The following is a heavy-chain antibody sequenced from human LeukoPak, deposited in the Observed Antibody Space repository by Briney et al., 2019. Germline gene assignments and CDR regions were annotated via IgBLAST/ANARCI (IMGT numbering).Heavy chain of an antibody. Sequence: SETLSLTCTVSGGSISSYYWSWIRQPPGKGLEWIGYIYYSGSTNYNPSLKSRVTISVGTSKNQFSLKLSSVTAADTAVYYCARDFRASGQQLVRAAFDIWGQGTMVTGSS. V-gene: IGHV4-59*01. J-gene: IGHJ3*02. CDR1: GGSISSYY. D-gene: IGHD6-13*01. CDR3: ARDFRASGQQLVRAAFDI. CDR2: IYYSGST.